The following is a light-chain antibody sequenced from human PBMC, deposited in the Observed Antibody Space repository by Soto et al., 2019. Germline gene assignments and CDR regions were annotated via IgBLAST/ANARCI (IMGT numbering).Light chain of an antibody. CDR1: QSVLYSFNNKSY. V-gene: IGKV4-1*01. J-gene: IGKJ4*01. CDR2: WAS. Sequence: DIVMTQSPDSLAVSLGERATINCKSSQSVLYSFNNKSYLAWFQQKPGQPPNLLIYWASIRASGVPDRFSGSGSGTDFTLTISGLQAEDVAVYYCQQYYSSPFAFGGGTKVEIK. CDR3: QQYYSSPFA.